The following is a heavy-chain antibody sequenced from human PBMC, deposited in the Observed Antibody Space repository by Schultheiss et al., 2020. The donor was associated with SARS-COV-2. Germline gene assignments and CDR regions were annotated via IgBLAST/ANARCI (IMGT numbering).Heavy chain of an antibody. J-gene: IGHJ4*02. D-gene: IGHD2-15*01. CDR2: ISSSSSYI. CDR3: ASLGVVVVAAAYVDY. CDR1: GFTFSSYS. V-gene: IGHV3-21*01. Sequence: GGSLRLSCAASGFTFSSYSMNWVRQAPGKGLEWVSSISSSSSYIYYADSVKGRFTISRDNAKNSLYLQMNSLRAEDTAVYYCASLGVVVVAAAYVDYWGQGTLVTVSS.